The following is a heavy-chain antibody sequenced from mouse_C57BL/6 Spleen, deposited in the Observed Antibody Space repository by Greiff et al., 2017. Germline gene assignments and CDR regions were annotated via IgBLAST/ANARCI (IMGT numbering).Heavy chain of an antibody. Sequence: QVQLQQPGAELVRPGSSVKLSCKASGYTFTSYWMHWVKQRPIQGLEWIGNIDPSDSETHYNQKFKDKATLTVDKSSSTAYMQLSSRTSEDSAVYYCARLYGSSEGSYFDYWGQGTTLTVSS. CDR2: IDPSDSET. J-gene: IGHJ2*01. CDR3: ARLYGSSEGSYFDY. V-gene: IGHV1-52*01. CDR1: GYTFTSYW. D-gene: IGHD1-1*01.